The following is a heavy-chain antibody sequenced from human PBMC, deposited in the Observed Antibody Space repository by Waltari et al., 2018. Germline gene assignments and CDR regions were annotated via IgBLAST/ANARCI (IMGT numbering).Heavy chain of an antibody. J-gene: IGHJ5*02. V-gene: IGHV2-5*01. CDR1: GFSLSTSGVG. Sequence: QITLKESGPTLVKPTQTLTLTCTFSGFSLSTSGVGVGWIRQPPGKALEWLALIYWNDDKRYSPSLKSRLTITKDTSKNQVVLTMTNMDPVDTATYYCAHIPISSLGVVQLLDWFDPWGQGTLVTVSS. CDR2: IYWNDDK. CDR3: AHIPISSLGVVQLLDWFDP. D-gene: IGHD2-15*01.